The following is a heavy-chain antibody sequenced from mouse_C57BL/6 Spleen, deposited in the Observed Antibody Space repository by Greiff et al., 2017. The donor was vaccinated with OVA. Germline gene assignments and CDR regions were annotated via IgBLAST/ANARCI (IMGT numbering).Heavy chain of an antibody. Sequence: QVQLQQSGAELVMPGASVKLSCKASGYTFTSYWMHWVKQRPGQGLEWIGEIDPSDSYTNYNQKFKGKSTLTVDKSSSTAYMQLSSLTSEDSAVYYCARWDYEVDYWGQGTTLTVSS. CDR3: ARWDYEVDY. V-gene: IGHV1-69*01. J-gene: IGHJ2*01. CDR1: GYTFTSYW. CDR2: IDPSDSYT. D-gene: IGHD2-4*01.